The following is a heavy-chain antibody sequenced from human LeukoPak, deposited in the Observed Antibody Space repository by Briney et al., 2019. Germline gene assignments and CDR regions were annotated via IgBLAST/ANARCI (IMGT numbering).Heavy chain of an antibody. CDR3: ASGSIAAPPLDY. D-gene: IGHD6-6*01. J-gene: IGHJ4*02. Sequence: GGSLRLSCAASGFTFSSYGMHWVRQAPGKGLEWVAVISYDGSNKYYADSVKGRFTISRDNSKNTLYLQMNRLRAEDTAVYYCASGSIAAPPLDYWGQGTLVTVSS. CDR2: ISYDGSNK. V-gene: IGHV3-30*03. CDR1: GFTFSSYG.